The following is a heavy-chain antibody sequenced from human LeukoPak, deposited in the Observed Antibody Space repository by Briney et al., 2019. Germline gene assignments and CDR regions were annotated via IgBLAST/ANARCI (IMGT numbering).Heavy chain of an antibody. Sequence: ASVKVSCKASGGTFSSYAISWVRQPPGQGLEWMEGIIPIFGTANYAQKFQGRVTNTADESTSTAYMELSSLRSEDTAVYYCAEVTAQNWFDPWGQGTLVTVSS. CDR3: AEVTAQNWFDP. CDR1: GGTFSSYA. J-gene: IGHJ5*02. V-gene: IGHV1-69*13. CDR2: IIPIFGTA. D-gene: IGHD5-18*01.